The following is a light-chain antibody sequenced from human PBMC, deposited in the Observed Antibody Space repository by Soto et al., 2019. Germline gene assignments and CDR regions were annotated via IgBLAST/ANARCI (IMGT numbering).Light chain of an antibody. CDR3: LQDYNYPWT. CDR1: PGIRID. Sequence: AIHMTQSPSSLSASVGDRVTITCRASPGIRIDLGWYQQKPGKAPKLLIYAASSLQSGVPSRFSGSGSGTDFTLTISSLQPEDFATYYCLQDYNYPWTFGQGTKVEIK. J-gene: IGKJ1*01. V-gene: IGKV1-6*01. CDR2: AAS.